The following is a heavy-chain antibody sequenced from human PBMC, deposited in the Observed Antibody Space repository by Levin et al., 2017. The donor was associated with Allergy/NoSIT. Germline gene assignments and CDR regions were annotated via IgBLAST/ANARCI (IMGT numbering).Heavy chain of an antibody. Sequence: SETLSLTCTVSGGSISSSSYYWGWIRQPPGKGLEWIGSIYYSGSTYYNPSLKSRVTISVDTSKNQFSLKLSSVTAADTAVYYCARGPYDSSGYSGPHQPHFDYWGQGTLVTVSS. CDR1: GGSISSSSYY. CDR2: IYYSGST. CDR3: ARGPYDSSGYSGPHQPHFDY. V-gene: IGHV4-39*01. J-gene: IGHJ4*02. D-gene: IGHD3-22*01.